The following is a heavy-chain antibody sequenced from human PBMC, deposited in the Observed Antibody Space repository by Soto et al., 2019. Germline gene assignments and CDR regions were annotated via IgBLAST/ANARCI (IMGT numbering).Heavy chain of an antibody. Sequence: SETLSLTCTVSGGSISSSSYYWGWSRQPPGKGLEWIGYIYYSGSTYYNPSLKSRVTISVDTSKNQFSLKLGSVTAADTAVYYCARDGLVPAAKINYYYYGLVVWGQGNTVTVSS. CDR1: GGSISSSSYY. CDR3: ARDGLVPAAKINYYYYGLVV. D-gene: IGHD2-2*01. V-gene: IGHV4-31*03. J-gene: IGHJ6*02. CDR2: IYYSGST.